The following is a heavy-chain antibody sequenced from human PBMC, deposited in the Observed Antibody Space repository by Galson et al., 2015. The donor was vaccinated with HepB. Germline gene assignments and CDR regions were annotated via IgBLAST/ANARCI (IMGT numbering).Heavy chain of an antibody. CDR1: GFTFSSYA. D-gene: IGHD6-19*01. CDR2: ISGSGGST. V-gene: IGHV3-23*01. Sequence: SLRLSCAASGFTFSSYAMSWVRQAPGKGLEWVSAISGSGGSTYYADSVKGRFTIPRDNAKNSLYLQMNSLRAEDTAVYYCARHGRDSSGWYDYWGQGTLVTVSS. J-gene: IGHJ4*02. CDR3: ARHGRDSSGWYDY.